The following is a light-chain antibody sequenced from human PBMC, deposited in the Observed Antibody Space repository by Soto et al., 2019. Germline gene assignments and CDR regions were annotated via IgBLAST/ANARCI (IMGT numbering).Light chain of an antibody. J-gene: IGLJ1*01. V-gene: IGLV2-8*01. CDR2: EVN. CDR3: SSYAGSNTYV. Sequence: QSVPTQPPSASGSPGQSVTISCTGTSSDVGGYKYVSWHQQHPGKAPKLILYEVNKRPSGVPDRFSGSKSGNTASLTVSGLQADDEADYYCSSYAGSNTYVFGTGTKVTVL. CDR1: SSDVGGYKY.